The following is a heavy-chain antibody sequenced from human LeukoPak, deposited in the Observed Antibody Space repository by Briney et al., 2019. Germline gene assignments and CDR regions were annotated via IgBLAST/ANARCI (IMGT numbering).Heavy chain of an antibody. J-gene: IGHJ4*02. CDR1: GGSISSYY. V-gene: IGHV4-59*08. D-gene: IGHD3-3*01. Sequence: SETLSLTCTVSGGSISSYYWSWIRQPPGKGLEWIGYIYYSGSTNYNPSPKSRVTISVDTSKNQFSLKLSSVTAADTAVYHCARRPDFWSGYSDTAFDYWGQGTLVTVSS. CDR2: IYYSGST. CDR3: ARRPDFWSGYSDTAFDY.